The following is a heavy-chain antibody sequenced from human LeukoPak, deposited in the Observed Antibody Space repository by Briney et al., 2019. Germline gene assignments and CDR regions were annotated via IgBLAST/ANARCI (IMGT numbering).Heavy chain of an antibody. CDR2: INPSGGST. CDR3: AKGRPADY. CDR1: GYTFTSYY. Sequence: ASVNVSCKASGYTFTSYYMHWVRQAPGQGLEWMGIINPSGGSTSYAQKLQGRVTMTTDTSTSTAYMELRSLRSDDTAVYYCAKGRPADYWGQGTLVTVSS. V-gene: IGHV1-46*01. J-gene: IGHJ4*02.